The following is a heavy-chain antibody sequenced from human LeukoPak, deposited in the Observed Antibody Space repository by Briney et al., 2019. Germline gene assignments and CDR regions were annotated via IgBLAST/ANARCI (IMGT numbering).Heavy chain of an antibody. V-gene: IGHV1-8*01. D-gene: IGHD2-15*01. CDR3: ARGKRVVVAATLRY. J-gene: IGHJ4*02. CDR1: GYTFTIYD. CDR2: MNLNSGNT. Sequence: ASVKVSCTASGYTFTIYDINWVRQAPEQGLGWMGGMNLNSGNTGYAQKFQGRVTMTRNTSISTAYMELSSLRSEDTAVYYCARGKRVVVAATLRYWGQGTLVTVSS.